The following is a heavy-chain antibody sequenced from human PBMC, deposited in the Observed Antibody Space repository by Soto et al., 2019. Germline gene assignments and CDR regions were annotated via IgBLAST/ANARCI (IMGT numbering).Heavy chain of an antibody. D-gene: IGHD6-13*01. CDR1: GFPFDDYA. CDR3: ATEPHTGVEHATSGAFDI. Sequence: GVSLILSCAASGFPFDDYAMHWVRQAPGKGLEWVSGISWNSGSIGYADSVKGRFTISRDNAKNSLYLQMNSLRAEDTALYYCATEPHTGVEHATSGAFDISGNGTL. J-gene: IGHJ3*02. CDR2: ISWNSGSI. V-gene: IGHV3-9*01.